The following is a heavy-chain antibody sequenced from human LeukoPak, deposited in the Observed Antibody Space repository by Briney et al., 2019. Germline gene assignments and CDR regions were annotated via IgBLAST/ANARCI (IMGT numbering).Heavy chain of an antibody. D-gene: IGHD5-12*01. J-gene: IGHJ4*02. CDR3: AREGLRLIDY. CDR1: GYSISSGYY. Sequence: SETLSHTCTVSGYSISSGYYWGWIRQPPGKGLEWIGSIYHSGSTYYNPSLKSRVTISVDTSKNQFSLKLSSVTAADTAVYYCAREGLRLIDYWGQGTLVTVSS. V-gene: IGHV4-38-2*02. CDR2: IYHSGST.